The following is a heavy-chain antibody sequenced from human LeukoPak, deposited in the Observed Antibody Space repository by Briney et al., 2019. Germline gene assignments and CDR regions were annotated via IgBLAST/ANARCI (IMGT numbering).Heavy chain of an antibody. J-gene: IGHJ4*02. V-gene: IGHV5-51*01. CDR2: IYSGDSHT. CDR1: GYRFTYW. D-gene: IGHD1-26*01. Sequence: GESLQISCQGSGYRFTYWIGWVRQMPGKGLEWMGIIYSGDSHTRYSPSFQGRVTISVDKSITTAYLQWSSLEASDTAMYYCASRIVGATFDYWGQGTLVTVSS. CDR3: ASRIVGATFDY.